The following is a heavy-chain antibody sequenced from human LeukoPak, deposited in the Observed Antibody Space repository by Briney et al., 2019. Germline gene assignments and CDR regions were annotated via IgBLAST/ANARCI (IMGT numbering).Heavy chain of an antibody. V-gene: IGHV4-39*01. CDR2: IYYSGNT. CDR1: GVSISSSNSY. D-gene: IGHD3/OR15-3a*01. CDR3: ARQTGSGLFILP. J-gene: IGHJ4*02. Sequence: SETLSLTCTVSGVSISSSNSYWGWIRQPPGKGLEWIGSIYYSGNTYYNASLKSQVSISIDTPKNQFSLRLTSVTAADTAVYYCARQTGSGLFILPGGQGTLVTVSS.